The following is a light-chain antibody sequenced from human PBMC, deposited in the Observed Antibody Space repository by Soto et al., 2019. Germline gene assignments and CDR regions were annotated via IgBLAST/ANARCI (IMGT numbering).Light chain of an antibody. J-gene: IGKJ4*01. Sequence: DIQLTQSRSFLSASVGDRVTLTCRASQDISTYLAWYQQKPGKAPNLLIYVASTLQDGVPSRFSGTGSGTEFTLTITNLQPADFATYYCQQLDSYPLTFGGGTKVDIK. CDR3: QQLDSYPLT. CDR2: VAS. CDR1: QDISTY. V-gene: IGKV1-9*01.